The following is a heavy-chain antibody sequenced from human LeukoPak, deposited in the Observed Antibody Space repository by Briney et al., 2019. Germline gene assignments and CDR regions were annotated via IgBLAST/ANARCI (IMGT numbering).Heavy chain of an antibody. CDR3: ANAGGYKIDF. V-gene: IGHV4-39*01. J-gene: IGHJ4*02. CDR2: SYYGGST. CDR1: GDSISGCSYY. Sequence: SETLSLTCTVSGDSISGCSYYWGWIRQPPGKGLEWIGNSYYGGSTYYNPSLKSRGSISVDTSNNQFSLKVSSVTAADTAVYYCANAGGYKIDFWGQGTLDSVSS. D-gene: IGHD5-24*01.